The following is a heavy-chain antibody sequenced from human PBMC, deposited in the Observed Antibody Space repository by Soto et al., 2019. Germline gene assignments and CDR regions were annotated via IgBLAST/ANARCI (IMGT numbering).Heavy chain of an antibody. V-gene: IGHV4-34*01. CDR3: ARAIDFGVVTYYYYGMDV. Sequence: SETLSLTCAVYGGSFSGYYWSWIRQPPGKGLKWIREINHSGSTNYNPSIKSRVTISVDTSKNQFSLKLSSVTAADTAVFYCARAIDFGVVTYYYYGMDVWGQGTTVTVSS. D-gene: IGHD3-3*01. CDR1: GGSFSGYY. CDR2: INHSGST. J-gene: IGHJ6*02.